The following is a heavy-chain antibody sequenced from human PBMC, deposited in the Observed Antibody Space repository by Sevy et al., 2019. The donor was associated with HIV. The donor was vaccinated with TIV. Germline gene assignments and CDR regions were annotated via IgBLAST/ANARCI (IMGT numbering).Heavy chain of an antibody. D-gene: IGHD2-21*01. Sequence: GGSLRLSCAASGFSFSSYGMHWVRQAPGKGLEGMSYIQYDGSNKDYADSVKGRFTISRENSKNTLYLQMNSLRVEDTAVFYCGKEGGGEGGDHWGQGTLVTVSS. CDR3: GKEGGGEGGDH. CDR2: IQYDGSNK. CDR1: GFSFSSYG. J-gene: IGHJ4*02. V-gene: IGHV3-30*02.